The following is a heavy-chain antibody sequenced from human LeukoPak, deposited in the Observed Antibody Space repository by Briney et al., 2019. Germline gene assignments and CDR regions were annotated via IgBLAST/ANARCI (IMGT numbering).Heavy chain of an antibody. D-gene: IGHD1-26*01. CDR2: IRYDGSNK. CDR1: GFTFSSYG. J-gene: IGHJ4*02. Sequence: GGSLRLSCAASGFTFSSYGMHWVRQAPGKGLEWVAFIRYDGSNKYYADSVKGRFTISRDNAKNSLYLQMNSLRAEDTALNYCASGGIYYGAAFDFWGQGSLVTVSA. V-gene: IGHV3-30*02. CDR3: ASGGIYYGAAFDF.